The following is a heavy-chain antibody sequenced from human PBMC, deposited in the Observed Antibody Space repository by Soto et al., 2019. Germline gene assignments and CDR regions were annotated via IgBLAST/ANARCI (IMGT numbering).Heavy chain of an antibody. CDR1: SDSITSIRCH. J-gene: IGHJ3*02. D-gene: IGHD1-26*01. Sequence: SVTLSLTCSVPSDSITSIRCHWASIRQPPGKGLEWIASIKYSGTTFYNPSLKSRVTLSVDTSKNQFALKLSSVTAAETAVYYCARHGITGSYYDALDIWGQGTMVT. CDR2: IKYSGTT. CDR3: ARHGITGSYYDALDI. V-gene: IGHV4-39*01.